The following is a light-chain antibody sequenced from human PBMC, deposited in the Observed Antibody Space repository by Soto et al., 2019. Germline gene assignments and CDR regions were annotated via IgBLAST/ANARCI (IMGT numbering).Light chain of an antibody. CDR2: GAS. V-gene: IGKV3-20*01. CDR1: ESVSNNY. Sequence: DIVLKQSPGTLSLSPGGRATISCRASESVSNNYLDWYQQRPGQAPRLLIYGASIGATDIPGRFGGHGSGTDFALTINRLGPVDSSVYDCQQYGGSPWTFGRGNKVEI. CDR3: QQYGGSPWT. J-gene: IGKJ1*01.